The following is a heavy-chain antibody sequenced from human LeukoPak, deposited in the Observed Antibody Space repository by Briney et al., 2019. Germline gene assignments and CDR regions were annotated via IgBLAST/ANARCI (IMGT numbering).Heavy chain of an antibody. Sequence: GGSLRLSCEASGDTFSGFWMHWVRQVPGKGLVWVARINNDGSSRSYADVVKGRFTITRDNAKNSLYLQMNSLRAEDTAVYYCARGNPHFETVIFNYYYDSSGRARYYFDYWGQGTLVTVSS. CDR3: ARGNPHFETVIFNYYYDSSGRARYYFDY. J-gene: IGHJ4*02. CDR1: GDTFSGFW. CDR2: INNDGSSR. D-gene: IGHD3-22*01. V-gene: IGHV3-74*01.